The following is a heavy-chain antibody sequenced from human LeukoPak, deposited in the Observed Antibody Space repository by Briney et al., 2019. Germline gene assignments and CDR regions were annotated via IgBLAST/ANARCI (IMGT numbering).Heavy chain of an antibody. CDR1: GGSMSSYY. D-gene: IGHD1-26*01. J-gene: IGHJ4*02. CDR3: ARHEVGATEYYFDY. V-gene: IGHV4-59*08. CDR2: IYYSGST. Sequence: SETLSLTCNVSGGSMSSYYWSWIRQPPGKGLEWIGYIYYSGSTNYNPSLKSRVTISVDTSKNQFSLKLSSVTAADTAVYYCARHEVGATEYYFDYWGQGTLVTVSS.